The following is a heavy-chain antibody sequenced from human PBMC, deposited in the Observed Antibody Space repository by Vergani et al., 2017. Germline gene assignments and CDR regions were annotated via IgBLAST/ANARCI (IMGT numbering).Heavy chain of an antibody. CDR3: AGGTGDGAGGRGDY. D-gene: IGHD3-10*01. J-gene: IGHJ4*02. CDR1: GGSISSSNW. CDR2: IYHSGST. V-gene: IGHV4-4*02. Sequence: QVQLQESGPGLVKPSGTLSLTCAVSGGSISSSNWWSWVRQPPGKGLEWIGEIYHSGSTNYNPSHKSRVTISVEKSKNQLSLKLSSVTAADTAVYFCAGGTGDGAGGRGDYWGQGTLVTVSS.